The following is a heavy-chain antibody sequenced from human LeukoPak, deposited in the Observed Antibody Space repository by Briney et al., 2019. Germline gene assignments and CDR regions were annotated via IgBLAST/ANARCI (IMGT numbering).Heavy chain of an antibody. CDR2: IYYSGST. Sequence: SETLSITCTVSGGSISSYYWSWIRQPPGKGLEWIGYIYYSGSTNYNPSLKSRVTISVDTSRNQFSLKLSSVTAADTAVYYCARDREGAKENWFDPWGQGTLVTVSS. J-gene: IGHJ5*02. CDR3: ARDREGAKENWFDP. D-gene: IGHD1-26*01. CDR1: GGSISSYY. V-gene: IGHV4-59*01.